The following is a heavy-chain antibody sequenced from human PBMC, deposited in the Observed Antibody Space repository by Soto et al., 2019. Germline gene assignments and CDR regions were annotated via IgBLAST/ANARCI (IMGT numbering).Heavy chain of an antibody. J-gene: IGHJ5*02. CDR3: ASDPPVDKWFDP. CDR2: ISSNGDT. D-gene: IGHD2-21*02. CDR1: GFTLSNYA. V-gene: IGHV3-64D*08. Sequence: GGSLRLSCSASGFTLSNYAMHWVRQAPGKGLEYVSAISSNGDTYYADSVKGKFTISRDNSKNTLYLQMSSLRLEDTAVYYCASDPPVDKWFDPWGQGHLVTVSS.